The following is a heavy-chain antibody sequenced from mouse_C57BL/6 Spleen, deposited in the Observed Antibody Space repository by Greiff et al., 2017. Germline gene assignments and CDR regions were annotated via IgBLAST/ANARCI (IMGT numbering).Heavy chain of an antibody. D-gene: IGHD2-1*01. CDR1: GYTFTSYW. V-gene: IGHV1-64*01. J-gene: IGHJ4*01. CDR2: IHPNSGST. Sequence: VQLQQSGAELVKPGASVKLSCKASGYTFTSYWMHWVKQRPGQGLEWIGMIHPNSGSTNYNEKFKSKATLTVDKSSSTAYMQLSSLTSEDSAVYYCASYYGNSYAMDYWGQGTSVTVSS. CDR3: ASYYGNSYAMDY.